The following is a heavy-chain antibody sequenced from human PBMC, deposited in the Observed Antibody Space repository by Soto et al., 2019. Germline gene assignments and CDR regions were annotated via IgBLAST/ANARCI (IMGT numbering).Heavy chain of an antibody. CDR1: GFTFSSYG. CDR3: ARDHIVVVPAAMTPDYYMDV. CDR2: IWYDGSNK. V-gene: IGHV3-33*01. D-gene: IGHD2-2*01. Sequence: QVQLVESGGGVVQPGRSLRLSCAASGFTFSSYGMHWVRQAPGKGLEWVAVIWYDGSNKYYADSVKGRFTISRDNSKNTLYLQMNSLRAEDTAVYYCARDHIVVVPAAMTPDYYMDVWGKGTTVTVSS. J-gene: IGHJ6*03.